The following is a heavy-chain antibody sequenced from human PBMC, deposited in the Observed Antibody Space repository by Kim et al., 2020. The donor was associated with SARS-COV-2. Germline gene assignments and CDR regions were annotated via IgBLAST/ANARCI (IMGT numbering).Heavy chain of an antibody. Sequence: GGSLRLSCAASGFNFRNAWMTWVRQAPGKGLEWVGRIKSKIHGETLDYAAPVKGRFTVSRDDSKNTVFLQRNSLKSEATGIYYCTTEVCTGDTCSVTNALVIWGQGTTVTVSS. CDR3: TTEVCTGDTCSVTNALVI. J-gene: IGHJ3*02. D-gene: IGHD2-8*02. CDR2: IKSKIHGETL. CDR1: GFNFRNAW. V-gene: IGHV3-15*01.